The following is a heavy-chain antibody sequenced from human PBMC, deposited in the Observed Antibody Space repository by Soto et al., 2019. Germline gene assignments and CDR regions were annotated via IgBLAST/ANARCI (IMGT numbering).Heavy chain of an antibody. V-gene: IGHV1-3*01. CDR3: AGYQGLDYYGSSGYFFFGF. D-gene: IGHD3-22*01. CDR2: INAGNGNT. J-gene: IGHJ4*02. CDR1: GYTFTSYA. Sequence: ASVKVSCKXSGYTFTSYAMHWVRQAPGQRLEWMGWINAGNGNTKYSQKFQGRVTFTRDTSASTAYMELSSLRSEDTAVYYCAGYQGLDYYGSSGYFFFGFWGQGTLVTVSS.